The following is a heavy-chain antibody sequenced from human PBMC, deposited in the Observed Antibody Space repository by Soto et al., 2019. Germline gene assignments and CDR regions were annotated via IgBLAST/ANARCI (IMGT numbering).Heavy chain of an antibody. D-gene: IGHD1-26*01. CDR3: GKGRSYYYYYGVDV. CDR2: IIDSGGST. CDR1: GCTFISCA. V-gene: IGHV3-23*01. J-gene: IGHJ6*02. Sequence: GGSLIVSCAASGCTFISCARGWVRQAPGKGLEWVSDIIDSGGSTYYADAVKGRFTISRDNSKSTLYLQMDSLRAEDTAVYYCGKGRSYYYYYGVDVWGQGTTVTVSS.